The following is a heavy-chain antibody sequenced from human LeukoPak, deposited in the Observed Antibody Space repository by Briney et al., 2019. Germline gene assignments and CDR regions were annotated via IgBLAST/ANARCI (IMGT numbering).Heavy chain of an antibody. CDR1: GFTFSNAW. V-gene: IGHV3-53*01. J-gene: IGHJ2*01. CDR3: AREGRNWYFDL. Sequence: GGSLRLSCAASGFTFSNAWMSWVRQAPGKGLEWVSVIYSGGSTYYADSVKGRFTISRDNSKNTLYLQMNSLRAEDTAVYYCAREGRNWYFDLWGRGTLVTVSS. CDR2: IYSGGST.